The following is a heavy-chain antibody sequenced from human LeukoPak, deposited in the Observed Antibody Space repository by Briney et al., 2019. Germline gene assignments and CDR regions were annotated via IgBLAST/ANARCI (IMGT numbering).Heavy chain of an antibody. CDR3: AKDHSDTAMVELLEYFDY. CDR1: GGTFSSYA. D-gene: IGHD5-18*01. CDR2: IIPILGIA. V-gene: IGHV1-69*04. J-gene: IGHJ4*02. Sequence: ASVKVSCKASGGTFSSYAISWVRQAPGQGLEWMGRIIPILGIANYAQKFQGRVTITADKSTSTAYMELNSLRAEDTAVYYCAKDHSDTAMVELLEYFDYWGQGTLVTVSS.